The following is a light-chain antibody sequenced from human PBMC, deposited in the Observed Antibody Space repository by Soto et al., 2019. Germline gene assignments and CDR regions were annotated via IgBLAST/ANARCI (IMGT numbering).Light chain of an antibody. J-gene: IGKJ2*01. V-gene: IGKV3-15*01. CDR2: GTS. CDR3: QQYNNWPYT. Sequence: EIVMTQSPATLSLSPGERATLSCRASQRVSSNLAWYQQKPGQAPRLLIYGTSTRATGIPARFSGSGSGTEFTLTISSLQSEDFAVYNCQQYNNWPYTFGQVTKVEIK. CDR1: QRVSSN.